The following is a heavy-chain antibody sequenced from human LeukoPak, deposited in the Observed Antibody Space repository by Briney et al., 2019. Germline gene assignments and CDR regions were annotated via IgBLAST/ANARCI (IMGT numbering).Heavy chain of an antibody. CDR3: AKSFAVAGSRPPDY. D-gene: IGHD6-13*01. V-gene: IGHV3-23*01. CDR1: GFTFSSYA. Sequence: PGGSLRLSCAASGFTFSSYAMSWVRQAPGKGLEWVSLISGSGSSTSCADSVKGRFTISRDNSKNTLYLQMNSLRAEDTAVYYCAKSFAVAGSRPPDYWGQGTLVTVSS. J-gene: IGHJ4*02. CDR2: ISGSGSST.